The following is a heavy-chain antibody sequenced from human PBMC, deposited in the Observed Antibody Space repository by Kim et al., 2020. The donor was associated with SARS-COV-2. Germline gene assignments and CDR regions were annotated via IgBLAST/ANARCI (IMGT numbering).Heavy chain of an antibody. J-gene: IGHJ4*02. CDR3: AIHPRGGSGAYFDY. D-gene: IGHD6-25*01. Sequence: YAQKLQGRVTITADESTSTAYMELSSLRSEDTAVYYCAIHPRGGSGAYFDYWGQGTLVTVSS. V-gene: IGHV1-69*01.